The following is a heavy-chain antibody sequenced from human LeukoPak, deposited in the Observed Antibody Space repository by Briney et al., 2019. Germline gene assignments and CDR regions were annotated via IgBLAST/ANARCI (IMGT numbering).Heavy chain of an antibody. CDR1: GFTFSSFS. V-gene: IGHV3-23*01. CDR2: LGGGGVSA. CDR3: AKDFFRWSSDY. D-gene: IGHD4-23*01. Sequence: PGGSLSLSCAASGFTFSSFSMSWVRQAPGKGLEWVSALGGGGVSAYYADSVKGRFTISRDNSKNTLYLQMNSLRADYTAVYYCAKDFFRWSSDYCGQGALVTVSS. J-gene: IGHJ4*02.